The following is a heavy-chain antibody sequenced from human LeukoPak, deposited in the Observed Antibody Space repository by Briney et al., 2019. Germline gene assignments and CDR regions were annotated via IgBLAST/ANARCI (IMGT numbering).Heavy chain of an antibody. CDR3: ARAETEYYYGSGSYKY. V-gene: IGHV3-9*01. Sequence: GGSLRLSCAASGFTFDDYAMHWVRQAPGKGLEWVSGISWNSGSIGYADSVKGRFTISRDNAKNSLYLQMNSLRAEDTAVYYCARAETEYYYGSGSYKYWGQGTLVTVSS. CDR2: ISWNSGSI. D-gene: IGHD3-10*01. CDR1: GFTFDDYA. J-gene: IGHJ4*02.